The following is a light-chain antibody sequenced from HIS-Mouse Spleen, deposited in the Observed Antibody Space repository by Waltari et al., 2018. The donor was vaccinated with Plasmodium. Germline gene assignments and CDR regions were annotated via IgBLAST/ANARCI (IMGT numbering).Light chain of an antibody. V-gene: IGKV3D-15*03. Sequence: EIVMTQSPATLSVSPGERANLSCRASQSVSSNLAWYQQKPGQAPRLLIYGASIRATGIPARFSGSGSGTEFTLTISILQSEDFAVYYCQQYNNWPITFGQGTRLEIK. CDR3: QQYNNWPIT. J-gene: IGKJ5*01. CDR1: QSVSSN. CDR2: GAS.